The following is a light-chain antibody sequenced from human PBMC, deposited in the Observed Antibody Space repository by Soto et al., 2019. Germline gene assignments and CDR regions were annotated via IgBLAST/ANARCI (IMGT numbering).Light chain of an antibody. J-gene: IGKJ1*01. V-gene: IGKV1-39*01. CDR2: ASS. Sequence: DIQMTQSPSSLSASVGDRVTITCRASQSISSYLNWYQQKPRKAPKLLIYASSSLQSGVPSRFSGSGSGTDFTLTISSLQPEDFATHYCQQSYSTPRTFGQGTKVEIK. CDR1: QSISSY. CDR3: QQSYSTPRT.